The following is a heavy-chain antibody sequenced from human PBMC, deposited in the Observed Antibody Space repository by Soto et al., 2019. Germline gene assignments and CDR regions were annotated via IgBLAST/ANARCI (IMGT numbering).Heavy chain of an antibody. CDR1: GFTFSSYS. D-gene: IGHD3-22*01. CDR2: ISSSSSYI. J-gene: IGHJ4*02. Sequence: GGSLRLSCAASGFTFSSYSMNWVRQAPGKGLEWVSSISSSSSYIYYADSVKGRFTISRDNAKNALYLQMNSLRAEDTAVYYCARDAPIESIGYYYGMDNTRPAYYFDYWGQGTLVTVSS. CDR3: ARDAPIESIGYYYGMDNTRPAYYFDY. V-gene: IGHV3-21*01.